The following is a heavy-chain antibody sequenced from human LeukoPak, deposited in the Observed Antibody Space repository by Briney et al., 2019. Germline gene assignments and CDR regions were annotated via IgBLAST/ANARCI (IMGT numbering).Heavy chain of an antibody. V-gene: IGHV3-9*01. D-gene: IGHD3-10*01. J-gene: IGHJ4*02. CDR3: AKELWFGELLADY. Sequence: GGSLRLSCAASGFTFDDYAMHWVRQAPGKGLEWVSGISWNSGSIGYADSVKGRFTISRDNAKNSLYLQMNSLRAEDTALYYCAKELWFGELLADYWGQGTLVTVSS. CDR1: GFTFDDYA. CDR2: ISWNSGSI.